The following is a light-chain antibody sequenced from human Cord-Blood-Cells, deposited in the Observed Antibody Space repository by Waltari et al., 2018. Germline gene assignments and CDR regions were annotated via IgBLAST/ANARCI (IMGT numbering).Light chain of an antibody. CDR2: EGS. J-gene: IGLJ2*01. V-gene: IGLV2-23*03. Sequence: QSALTQPASVSGSPGHSITISCTGTSRDVGSYNLVPWYQQHPGKAPKLMIYEGSKRPSGVSNRFSGSKSGNTASLTISGLQAEDEADYYCCSYAGSSTFEVFGGGTKLTVL. CDR1: SRDVGSYNL. CDR3: CSYAGSSTFEV.